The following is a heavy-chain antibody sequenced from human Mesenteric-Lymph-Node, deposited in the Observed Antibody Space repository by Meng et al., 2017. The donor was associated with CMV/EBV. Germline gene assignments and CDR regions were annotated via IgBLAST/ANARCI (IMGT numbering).Heavy chain of an antibody. CDR3: ARHSALLVTNFDY. CDR1: GGSISSSRYY. V-gene: IGHV4-39*01. CDR2: IYYSGGTY. D-gene: IGHD5-18*01. Sequence: QLQLQESGPGRVKPSETLSRTCTVAGGSISSSRYYWGWIRQPPGKGLEWIGYIYYSGGTYYYNPSLKTRVTISVDTSKNQFSLKLSSVTAADTAVYYCARHSALLVTNFDYWGQGTLVTVSS. J-gene: IGHJ4*02.